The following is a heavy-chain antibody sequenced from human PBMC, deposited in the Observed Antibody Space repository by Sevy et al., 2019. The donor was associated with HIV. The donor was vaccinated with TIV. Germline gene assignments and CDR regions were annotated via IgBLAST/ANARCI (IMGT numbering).Heavy chain of an antibody. Sequence: ASVKVSCKTSGGIFRSNAISWVRQAPGQGLEWMEGIIAVFGTTNYAQKFQGRVTVTADESRGTAYMELSSLRSEDTAVYYCARDKYYYISGSFDYWGQGTPVTVSS. CDR2: IIAVFGTT. J-gene: IGHJ4*02. V-gene: IGHV1-69*13. CDR1: GGIFRSNA. D-gene: IGHD3-10*01. CDR3: ARDKYYYISGSFDY.